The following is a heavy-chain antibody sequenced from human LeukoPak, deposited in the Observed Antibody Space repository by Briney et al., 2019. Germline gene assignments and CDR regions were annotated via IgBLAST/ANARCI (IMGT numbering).Heavy chain of an antibody. CDR3: VREYSRSVVAGSRPDL. J-gene: IGHJ4*02. Sequence: SETLSLTCSVSGGSISSSIYYWGWIRQSPGKGLEWIGSMYYRGTTYENSSLKSRVTLSIDTSKNQFSLKLTSVTAADTAVYYCVREYSRSVVAGSRPDLWGQGLLVTVSS. D-gene: IGHD2-21*01. CDR2: MYYRGTT. V-gene: IGHV4-39*02. CDR1: GGSISSSIYY.